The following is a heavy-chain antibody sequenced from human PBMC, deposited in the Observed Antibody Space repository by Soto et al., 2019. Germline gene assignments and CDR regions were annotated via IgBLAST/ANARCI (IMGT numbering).Heavy chain of an antibody. J-gene: IGHJ6*02. CDR3: ARRIRWELPTGYYYGMDV. CDR1: GYSFTSYW. D-gene: IGHD1-26*01. CDR2: IDPSDSYT. Sequence: GESLKISCKGSGYSFTSYWISWVRQMPGKGLEWMGRIDPSDSYTNYSPSFQGHVTISADKSISTAYLQWSSLKASDTAMYYCARRIRWELPTGYYYGMDVWGQGTTVTVYS. V-gene: IGHV5-10-1*01.